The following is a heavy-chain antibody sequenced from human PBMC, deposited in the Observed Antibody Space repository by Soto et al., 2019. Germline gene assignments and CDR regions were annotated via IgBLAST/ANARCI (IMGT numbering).Heavy chain of an antibody. CDR2: IYPGDSDT. J-gene: IGHJ4*02. CDR1: VYSFTSYW. D-gene: IGHD1-1*01. V-gene: IGHV5-51*01. Sequence: GESLKISCKGSVYSFTSYWIGWVRQMPGKGLEWMGIIYPGDSDTRYSPCFQGQVTISADKSISTAYLQWSSLKASDTAMYYCATVLNNSEFDYWGQGTLVTVSS. CDR3: ATVLNNSEFDY.